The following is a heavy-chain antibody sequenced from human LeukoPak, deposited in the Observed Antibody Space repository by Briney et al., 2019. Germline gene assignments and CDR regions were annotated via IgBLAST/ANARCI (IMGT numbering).Heavy chain of an antibody. Sequence: SETLSLTCAVYGGSFSGYYWSWIRQPPGKGLEWIGEINHSGSTNYNPSPKSRVTISVDTSKNQFSLKLSSVTAADTAVYYCARHAAYYYYMDVWGKGTTVTISS. D-gene: IGHD6-25*01. CDR2: INHSGST. V-gene: IGHV4-34*01. CDR1: GGSFSGYY. J-gene: IGHJ6*03. CDR3: ARHAAYYYYMDV.